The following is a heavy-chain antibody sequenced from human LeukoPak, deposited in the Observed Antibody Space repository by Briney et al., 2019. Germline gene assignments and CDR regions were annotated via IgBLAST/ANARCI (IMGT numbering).Heavy chain of an antibody. V-gene: IGHV4-34*01. CDR3: ARGVRVVVITTLSWFDP. J-gene: IGHJ5*02. D-gene: IGHD3-22*01. Sequence: SETLSLTCAVYGGSFSGYYWSWIRQPPGKGLEWIGEINHSGSTNYNPSLKSRVTISVDTSKNQFSLKPSSVTAADTAVYYCARGVRVVVITTLSWFDPWGQGTLVTVSS. CDR2: INHSGST. CDR1: GGSFSGYY.